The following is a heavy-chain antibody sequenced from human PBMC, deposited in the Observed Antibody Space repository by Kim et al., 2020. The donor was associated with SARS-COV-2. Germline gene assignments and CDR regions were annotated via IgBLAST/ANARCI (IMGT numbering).Heavy chain of an antibody. V-gene: IGHV3-43*02. D-gene: IGHD6-13*01. CDR1: GFTFGDYG. Sequence: GGSLRLSCAASGFTFGDYGMHWVRQIPGKGLEWVSLISANGGNTYYAASVKGRFTISRDNSKNSLYLQMNSLKTEDAALYYCAKDVLLLRAAPGTRGFDSWGQGTLVAVSS. J-gene: IGHJ4*02. CDR2: ISANGGNT. CDR3: AKDVLLLRAAPGTRGFDS.